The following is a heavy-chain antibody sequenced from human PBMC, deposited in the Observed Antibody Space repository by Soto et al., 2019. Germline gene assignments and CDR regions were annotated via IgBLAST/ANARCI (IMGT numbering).Heavy chain of an antibody. Sequence: QVQLVESGGGVVQPGRSLRLSCAASGFTFSRHTMPWVRRATGKGPEWVAAISDDGSNTYYADSVKGRFTLSRDNSKNTLYLQMNSRSSELTAVHHCAREMYYDFRSGINTHPYYFEDWGKRTLVTVSS. CDR2: ISDDGSNT. D-gene: IGHD3-3*01. V-gene: IGHV3-30-3*01. J-gene: IGHJ4*02. CDR3: AREMYYDFRSGINTHPYYFED. CDR1: GFTFSRHT.